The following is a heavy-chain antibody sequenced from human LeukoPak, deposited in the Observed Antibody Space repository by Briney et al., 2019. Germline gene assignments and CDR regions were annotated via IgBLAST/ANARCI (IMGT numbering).Heavy chain of an antibody. CDR3: AKGGGYFSPYWYFDL. J-gene: IGHJ2*01. D-gene: IGHD1-26*01. CDR1: GFTFSSYE. V-gene: IGHV3-48*03. Sequence: GGSLRLSCAASGFTFSSYEMNWGRQAPGKGLEWVSYISSSGGTIYYADSVKGRFTISRDNAKNSLYLQMNSLRAEDTAVYYCAKGGGYFSPYWYFDLWGRGTLVTVSS. CDR2: ISSSGGTI.